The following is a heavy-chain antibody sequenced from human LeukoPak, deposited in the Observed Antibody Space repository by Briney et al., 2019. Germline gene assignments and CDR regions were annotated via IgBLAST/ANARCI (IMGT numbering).Heavy chain of an antibody. V-gene: IGHV4-4*07. CDR3: ARDHYGSGTWGWFDP. J-gene: IGHJ5*02. CDR1: GGSISSYY. CDR2: IYTSGST. D-gene: IGHD3-10*01. Sequence: SETLSLTCTVSGGSISSYYWRWIRQPAGKGLEWIGRIYTSGSTNYNPSLKSRVTMSVDASKNQFSLKLSSVTAADTAVYYCARDHYGSGTWGWFDPWGQGTLVTVSS.